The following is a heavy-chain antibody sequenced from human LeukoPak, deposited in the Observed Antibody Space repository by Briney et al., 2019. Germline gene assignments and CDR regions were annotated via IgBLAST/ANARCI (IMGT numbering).Heavy chain of an antibody. J-gene: IGHJ4*02. V-gene: IGHV3-43*02. Sequence: GSLRLSCVASGLNFDDSAMHWVRQAPGKGLEWVSLISADGGSTFSADSVKGRFSISRDNSTNSLYLQMNSLRSEDTAMYYCAKESGKFDYWGQGTLVAVSS. CDR3: AKESGKFDY. CDR1: GLNFDDSA. CDR2: ISADGGST.